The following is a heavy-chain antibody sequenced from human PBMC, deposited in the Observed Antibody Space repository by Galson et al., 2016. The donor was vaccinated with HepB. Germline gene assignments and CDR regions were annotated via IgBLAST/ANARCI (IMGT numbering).Heavy chain of an antibody. V-gene: IGHV4-4*01. D-gene: IGHD3-22*01. J-gene: IGHJ3*02. Sequence: ETLSLTCAVSGGSISSPNWWSWVSQAPGKGLDWIGEIYHSGNTTYHPSLKSQVTISLDKTTNYFPLKMNSVTAADTAMYFCARADSGGYGLNGFDIWGQGTMVTVSS. CDR2: IYHSGNT. CDR3: ARADSGGYGLNGFDI. CDR1: GGSISSPNW.